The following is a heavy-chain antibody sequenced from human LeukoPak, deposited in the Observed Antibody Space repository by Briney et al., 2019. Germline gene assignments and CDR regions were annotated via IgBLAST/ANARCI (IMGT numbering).Heavy chain of an antibody. J-gene: IGHJ6*03. V-gene: IGHV1-8*01. CDR3: ARGPEPYYDFWSGYSPYYYYYYMDV. Sequence: ASVKVSCKASGYTFTSYGINWVRQATGQGLEWMGWMNPNSGNTGYAQKFQGRVTMTRNTSISTAYMELSSLRSEDTAVYYCARGPEPYYDFWSGYSPYYYYYYMDVWGKGTTVAVSS. CDR1: GYTFTSYG. CDR2: MNPNSGNT. D-gene: IGHD3-3*01.